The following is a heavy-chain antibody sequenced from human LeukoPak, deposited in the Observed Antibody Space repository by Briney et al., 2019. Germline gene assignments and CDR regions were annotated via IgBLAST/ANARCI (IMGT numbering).Heavy chain of an antibody. D-gene: IGHD2-15*01. V-gene: IGHV4-34*01. CDR2: ISHSGST. CDR3: ARNGRFCSRGCSGDAFDM. J-gene: IGHJ3*02. CDR1: SSSGYF. Sequence: SETLSLTCAGSSSGYFWSWLRQPPGKGLEWIGEISHSGSTNYNPSPKSRVTISVDTSKNQFSLRLISTTSADTAIYYCARNGRFCSRGCSGDAFDMWGQGTMVSVSS.